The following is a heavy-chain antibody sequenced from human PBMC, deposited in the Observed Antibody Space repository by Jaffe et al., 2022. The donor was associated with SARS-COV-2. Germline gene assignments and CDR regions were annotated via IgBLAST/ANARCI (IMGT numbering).Heavy chain of an antibody. J-gene: IGHJ3*02. V-gene: IGHV5-51*01. D-gene: IGHD5-18*01. CDR1: GFHFPTYW. Sequence: EVQLVQSGAEVKKPGESLKISCKGSGFHFPTYWIGWVRRMPGRGLEWMGIVYPDDSETEYSPSFQGQVTISADKSISTAYLQWSGLQASDTAMYYCARLRAGYTYSDAFDIWGQGTMVTVSS. CDR3: ARLRAGYTYSDAFDI. CDR2: VYPDDSET.